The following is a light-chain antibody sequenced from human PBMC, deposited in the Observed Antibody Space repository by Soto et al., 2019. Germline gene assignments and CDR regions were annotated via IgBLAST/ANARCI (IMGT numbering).Light chain of an antibody. J-gene: IGKJ5*01. CDR1: QSVSTSS. CDR2: GAS. CDR3: QQRSTWYT. V-gene: IGKV3D-20*02. Sequence: EIVLTRSPGTLSLSPEARATLSCMASQSVSTSSLAWYQQKGGQAPRLLIHGASSRATGIPDRFSGSGSGTEFTLTISRMEPEDFAVYYCQQRSTWYTFGQGTRLEIK.